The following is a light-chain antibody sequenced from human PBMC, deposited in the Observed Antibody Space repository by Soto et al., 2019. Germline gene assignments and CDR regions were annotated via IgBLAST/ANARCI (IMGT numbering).Light chain of an antibody. CDR1: QSVSSQ. J-gene: IGKJ1*01. CDR2: DAS. Sequence: DILLTQSPATLSLSPGERGTISCRASQSVSSQLAWYQQRPGKAPRLLIYDASNRATGIPARFSGSGSGTDFTLTISSLEPEDVAVYYCQSRKYWPPTWTFGQGTKVDIK. CDR3: QSRKYWPPTWT. V-gene: IGKV3-11*01.